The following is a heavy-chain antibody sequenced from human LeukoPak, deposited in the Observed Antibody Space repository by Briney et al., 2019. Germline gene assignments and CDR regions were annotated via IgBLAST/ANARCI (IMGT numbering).Heavy chain of an antibody. CDR1: GGPISSSSYY. Sequence: SDTLSLLCSVSGGPISSSSYYGGWVRKPPGKGVGWIGSIYYSGSTYYNPSLKSRVTISVDTSKNQCSLKLSSVTAADTAVYYCARAEYMDVWGKRTTVTVSS. J-gene: IGHJ6*03. V-gene: IGHV4-39*01. CDR3: ARAEYMDV. CDR2: IYYSGST.